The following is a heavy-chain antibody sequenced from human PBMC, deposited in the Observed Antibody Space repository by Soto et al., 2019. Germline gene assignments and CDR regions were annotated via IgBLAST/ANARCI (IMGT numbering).Heavy chain of an antibody. CDR1: GGSISSGGYY. Sequence: QVQLQESGPGLVKPSQTLSLTCTVSGGSISSGGYYWSWTRQHPGKGLEWIGYIYYSGSTYYNPSLKSRVTISVDTSKNQFSLKLSSVTAADTAVYYCARGVASYGDYDYWGQGTLVTVSS. CDR2: IYYSGST. D-gene: IGHD4-17*01. J-gene: IGHJ4*02. CDR3: ARGVASYGDYDY. V-gene: IGHV4-31*03.